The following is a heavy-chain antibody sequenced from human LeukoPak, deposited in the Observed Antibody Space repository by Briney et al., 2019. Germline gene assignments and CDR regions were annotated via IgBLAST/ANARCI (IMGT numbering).Heavy chain of an antibody. J-gene: IGHJ4*02. Sequence: GGSLRLSGAASGFTFSNYAMSWVRQAPGKGLEWVSTISGIGGRTYYADSVKGRFTISRDNSKNTLCLQMNSLRAEDTAVYYCAKLAAVTTPFFDYWGQGSLVTVSS. CDR3: AKLAAVTTPFFDY. CDR2: ISGIGGRT. CDR1: GFTFSNYA. D-gene: IGHD4-17*01. V-gene: IGHV3-23*01.